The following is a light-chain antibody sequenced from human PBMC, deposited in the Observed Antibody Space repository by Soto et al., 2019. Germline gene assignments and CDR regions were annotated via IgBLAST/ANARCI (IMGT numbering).Light chain of an antibody. CDR3: EQYGNSPLT. J-gene: IGKJ2*01. Sequence: DIVLTQSPDTLSLSPGERVTLSCRASQTVNSSHVAWYRQKPGQPPRLLIYGASSRATGVADRFSGDGSGKDFTLTISRLEPEDFAVYFCEQYGNSPLTFGRGTKLEMK. CDR2: GAS. CDR1: QTVNSSH. V-gene: IGKV3-20*01.